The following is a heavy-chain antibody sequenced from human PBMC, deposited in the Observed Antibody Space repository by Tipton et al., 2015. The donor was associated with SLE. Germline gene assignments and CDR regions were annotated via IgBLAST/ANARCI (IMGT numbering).Heavy chain of an antibody. D-gene: IGHD5-24*01. J-gene: IGHJ4*02. Sequence: SLRLSCGSSGFTFSMYWMNWVRQAPGKGLEWVSVIYSGGSTYYADSVKGRFTISRDNSKNTLYLQMNSLRAEDTAVYYCARRRDGYNFDSWGQGTLVTVSS. V-gene: IGHV3-66*02. CDR1: GFTFSMYW. CDR3: ARRRDGYNFDS. CDR2: IYSGGST.